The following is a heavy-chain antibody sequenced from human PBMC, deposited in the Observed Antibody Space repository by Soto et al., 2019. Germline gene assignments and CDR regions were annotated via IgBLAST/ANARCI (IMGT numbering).Heavy chain of an antibody. CDR1: GSTFSNYG. V-gene: IGHV3-33*01. D-gene: IGHD3-16*01. Sequence: VQLVESGGGVVQPGTSLRLSCVASGSTFSNYGMHWVRQAPGKGPQWVAVIWYHGSNKSYGESVKGRFTISRDNSKNTLYLEINSLRAEDTAVYYCARDGGSHGPSYFDSWGQGSLVIVSS. CDR2: IWYHGSNK. J-gene: IGHJ4*02. CDR3: ARDGGSHGPSYFDS.